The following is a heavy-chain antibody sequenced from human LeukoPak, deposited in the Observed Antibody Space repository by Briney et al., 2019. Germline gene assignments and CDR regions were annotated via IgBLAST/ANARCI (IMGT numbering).Heavy chain of an antibody. D-gene: IGHD5-12*01. J-gene: IGHJ4*02. CDR3: AREPLRYSGYDYVYYFDY. Sequence: PGGSLRLSCAASGFTVSTNYMTWVRQAPGKGLEWVSVIYSDGSTYYADSVKGRFTISRDNSKNTLYLQMNSLRAEDTAVYYCAREPLRYSGYDYVYYFDYWGQGTLVTVSS. V-gene: IGHV3-66*01. CDR2: IYSDGST. CDR1: GFTVSTNY.